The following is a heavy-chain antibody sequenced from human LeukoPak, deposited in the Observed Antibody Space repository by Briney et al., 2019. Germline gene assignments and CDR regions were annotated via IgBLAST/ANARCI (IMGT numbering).Heavy chain of an antibody. CDR2: ISYDGSNK. CDR3: ARRAATSYYYYGMDV. J-gene: IGHJ6*02. CDR1: GFTFSSYA. V-gene: IGHV3-30-3*01. Sequence: GGSLRLSCAASGFTFSSYAMHWVRQAPGKGLEWVAVISYDGSNKYYADSVKGRFTISRDDSKNTLYLQMSSLRAEDTAVYYCARRAATSYYYYGMDVWGQGTTVTVSS. D-gene: IGHD2-15*01.